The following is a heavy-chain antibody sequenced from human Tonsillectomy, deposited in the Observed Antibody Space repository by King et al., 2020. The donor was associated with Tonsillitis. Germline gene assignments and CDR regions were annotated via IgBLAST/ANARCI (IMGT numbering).Heavy chain of an antibody. CDR1: GFTFDSYV. CDR3: ARGEGRLWFGEDAFDI. V-gene: IGHV3-33*01. Sequence: VQLVESGGGVVQPGRSLRLSCAASGFTFDSYVMNWVRQAPGKGLEWVALIWYDGTRKYYADSVEGRFTTSRDNSKNTVYLQMNSLRAEDTAVYYCARGEGRLWFGEDAFDIWGQGTMVTVSS. D-gene: IGHD3-10*01. J-gene: IGHJ3*02. CDR2: IWYDGTRK.